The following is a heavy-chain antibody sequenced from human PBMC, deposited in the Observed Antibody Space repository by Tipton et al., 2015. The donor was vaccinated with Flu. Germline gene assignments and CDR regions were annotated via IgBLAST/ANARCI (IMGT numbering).Heavy chain of an antibody. Sequence: TLSLTCTVSGDSITSSSFYWGWIRQPPGKGVEWIGSVSHSGSTSYNPSLKSRIVMSIDTYKSQFSLTLRSVTAAATTVYYCARDRYDILTGSFSWFDPWGQGTLVTVSS. CDR2: VSHSGST. CDR1: GDSITSSSFY. CDR3: ARDRYDILTGSFSWFDP. V-gene: IGHV4-39*07. D-gene: IGHD3-9*01. J-gene: IGHJ5*02.